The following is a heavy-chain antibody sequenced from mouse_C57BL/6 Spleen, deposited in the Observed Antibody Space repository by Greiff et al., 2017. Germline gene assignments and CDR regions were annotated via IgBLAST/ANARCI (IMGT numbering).Heavy chain of an antibody. CDR3: ARRGGIRHYARDY. V-gene: IGHV1-22*01. D-gene: IGHD2-12*01. CDR1: GYTFTDYN. J-gene: IGHJ4*01. Sequence: EVKLQESGPELVKPGASVKMSCKASGYTFTDYNMHWVKQSHGKSLEWIGYINPNNGGTSYNQKFKGKATLTVNKSSSTAYMELRSLTSEDSAVYYCARRGGIRHYARDYWGQGTSVTVSS. CDR2: INPNNGGT.